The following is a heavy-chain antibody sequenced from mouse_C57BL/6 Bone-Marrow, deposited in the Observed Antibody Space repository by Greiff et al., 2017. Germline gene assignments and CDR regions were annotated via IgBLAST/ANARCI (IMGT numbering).Heavy chain of an antibody. Sequence: QVQLQQPGAELVRPGTSVKLSCKASGYTFTSYWMHWVKQRPGQGLEWIGVIDPSDSHTNYTPKFKGKATLTVDTSSRKAYRQLSSLTSEDSAVYYCARKALRRGSSYAMDYWGQGTSVTVSS. CDR3: ARKALRRGSSYAMDY. V-gene: IGHV1-59*01. CDR2: IDPSDSHT. D-gene: IGHD1-1*01. J-gene: IGHJ4*01. CDR1: GYTFTSYW.